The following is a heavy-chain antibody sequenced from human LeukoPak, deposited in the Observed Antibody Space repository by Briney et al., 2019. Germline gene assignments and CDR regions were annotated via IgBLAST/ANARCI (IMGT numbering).Heavy chain of an antibody. CDR3: ARGYCSGGSCYSVENWFDP. D-gene: IGHD2-15*01. CDR2: INPNSGGT. J-gene: IGHJ5*02. V-gene: IGHV1-2*06. CDR1: RYTFTGYY. Sequence: ASVKVSCKAARYTFTGYYMFWVRQAPGQGVWWMGRINPNSGGTNYAQKFPGRVPMTRYTYISTAYMELSRLRSDDTAVYYCARGYCSGGSCYSVENWFDPWGQGTLVTVSS.